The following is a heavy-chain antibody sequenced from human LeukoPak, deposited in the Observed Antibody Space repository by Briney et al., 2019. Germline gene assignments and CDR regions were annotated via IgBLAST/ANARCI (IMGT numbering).Heavy chain of an antibody. CDR2: ISSDGSNK. CDR1: GFILRSYG. J-gene: IGHJ4*02. CDR3: VKDLFWSPCESFGS. D-gene: IGHD3-9*01. V-gene: IGHV3-30*18. Sequence: GGSLRLSCATSGFILRSYGMHWVRQAPGKGLEWVAVISSDGSNKYYADSVKGRFTISRDNSNNTLNLQMHSLRAEDTAVYYCVKDLFWSPCESFGSWGQGTPVTVSS.